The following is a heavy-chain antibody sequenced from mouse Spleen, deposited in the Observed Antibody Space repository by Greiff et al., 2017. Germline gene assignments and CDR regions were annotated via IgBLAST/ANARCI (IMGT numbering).Heavy chain of an antibody. J-gene: IGHJ2*01. CDR2: IHPTSGST. CDR1: GYTFTSYW. D-gene: IGHD2-4*01. CDR3: AKEDYDYDEGDFDY. V-gene: IGHV1-64*01. Sequence: VQLQQPGAELVKPGASVKLSCKASGYTFTSYWMHWVKQRPGQGLEWIGMIHPTSGSTNYNEKFKSKATLTVDKSSSTAYMQLSSLTSEDSAVYYCAKEDYDYDEGDFDYWGQGTTLTVSS.